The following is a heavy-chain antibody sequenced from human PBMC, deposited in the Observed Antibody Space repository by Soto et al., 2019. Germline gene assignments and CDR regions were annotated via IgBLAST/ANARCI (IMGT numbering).Heavy chain of an antibody. V-gene: IGHV4-31*03. CDR2: IYYSGST. CDR1: GGSISSGGYY. Sequence: SETLSLTCTVSGGSISSGGYYWSWIRQHPGKGLEWIGYIYYSGSTYYNPSPKSRVTISVDTSKNQFSLKLSSVTAADTAVYYCARGVIGYCSSTSCRTGLDYWGQGTLVTVSS. CDR3: ARGVIGYCSSTSCRTGLDY. D-gene: IGHD2-2*01. J-gene: IGHJ4*02.